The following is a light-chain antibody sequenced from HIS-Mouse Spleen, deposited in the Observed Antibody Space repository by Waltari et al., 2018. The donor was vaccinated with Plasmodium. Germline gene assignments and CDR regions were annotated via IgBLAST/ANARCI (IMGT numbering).Light chain of an antibody. Sequence: QSALTQPASVSGSPGQSVTISCTGTSSDVGGYHYVSWYQQHPGKAPKLIIYDVSNRPSGVSNRFSGSKSGNTASLTISGLQAEDEADYYCSSYTSSSTLNYVFGTGTKVTVL. J-gene: IGLJ1*01. CDR3: SSYTSSSTLNYV. CDR2: DVS. CDR1: SSDVGGYHY. V-gene: IGLV2-14*03.